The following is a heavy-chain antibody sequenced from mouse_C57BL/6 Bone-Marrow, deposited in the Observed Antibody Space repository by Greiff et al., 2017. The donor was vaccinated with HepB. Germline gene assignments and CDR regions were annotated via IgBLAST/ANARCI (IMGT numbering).Heavy chain of an antibody. CDR3: ARSFYYYGSSYFYFDY. V-gene: IGHV1-81*01. CDR1: GYTFTSYG. Sequence: QVQLQQSGAELARPGASVKLSCKASGYTFTSYGISWVKQRTGQGLEWIGEIYPRSGNTYYNEKFKGKATLTVDKSSSTAYMELRSLTSEDSAVYYCARSFYYYGSSYFYFDYWGQGTTLTVSS. CDR2: IYPRSGNT. J-gene: IGHJ2*01. D-gene: IGHD1-1*01.